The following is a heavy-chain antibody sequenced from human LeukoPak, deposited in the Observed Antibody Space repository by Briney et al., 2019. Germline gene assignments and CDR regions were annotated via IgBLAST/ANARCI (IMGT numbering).Heavy chain of an antibody. Sequence: GATVKLSCRASGYTFTNYGMSWVRQAPGQGLEWMGWISAYNDNTNYAQKVQGRVTMTTDTSTSTAHMELRSLRSDDTAVYYCARGGEEGDYYGWVYWGQGTLVTVSS. CDR1: GYTFTNYG. CDR3: ARGGEEGDYYGWVY. J-gene: IGHJ4*02. D-gene: IGHD3-10*01. CDR2: ISAYNDNT. V-gene: IGHV1-18*04.